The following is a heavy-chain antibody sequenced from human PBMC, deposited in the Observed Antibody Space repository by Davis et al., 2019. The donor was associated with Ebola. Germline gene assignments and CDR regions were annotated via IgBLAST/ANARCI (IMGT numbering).Heavy chain of an antibody. V-gene: IGHV3-21*01. Sequence: GESLKISCAASGFTFSSYSMNWVRQAPGKGLEWVSSISSSSSYIYYADSVKGRFTISRDNAKNSLYLQMNSLRAEDTAVYYCASAKDSNFDYWGQGTLVTVSS. CDR3: ASAKDSNFDY. CDR1: GFTFSSYS. CDR2: ISSSSSYI. J-gene: IGHJ4*02. D-gene: IGHD4-11*01.